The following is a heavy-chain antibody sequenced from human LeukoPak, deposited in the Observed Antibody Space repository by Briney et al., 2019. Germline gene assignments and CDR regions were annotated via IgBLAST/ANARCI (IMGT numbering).Heavy chain of an antibody. V-gene: IGHV3-9*01. CDR1: GFTFDDYA. D-gene: IGHD1-7*01. Sequence: PGRSLRLSCAASGFTFDDYAMHWVRQAPGKGLEWVSSISWDSGHSVHADAVQGRFTISRDNGKNSLYLQMNNLRPEDTALYYCIKDLRLDLHLDTFEIWGQGTMVTVSS. CDR3: IKDLRLDLHLDTFEI. CDR2: ISWDSGHS. J-gene: IGHJ3*02.